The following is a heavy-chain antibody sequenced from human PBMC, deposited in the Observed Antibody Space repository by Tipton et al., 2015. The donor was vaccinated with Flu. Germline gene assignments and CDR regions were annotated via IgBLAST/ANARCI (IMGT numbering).Heavy chain of an antibody. CDR1: GFTFDDYA. V-gene: IGHV3-9*01. Sequence: SLRLSCAASGFTFDDYAMHWVRQAPGKGLEWVSGISWNSGSIGYADSVKGRFTISRDSAKNSLYLQMNSLRAEDTALYYCAKDIGIVGAALVGGQGTMVTVSS. J-gene: IGHJ3*01. CDR2: ISWNSGSI. D-gene: IGHD1-26*01. CDR3: AKDIGIVGAALV.